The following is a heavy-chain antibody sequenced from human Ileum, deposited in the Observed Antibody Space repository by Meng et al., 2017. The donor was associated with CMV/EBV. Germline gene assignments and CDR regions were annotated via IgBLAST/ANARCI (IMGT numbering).Heavy chain of an antibody. J-gene: IGHJ6*02. V-gene: IGHV5-51*01. D-gene: IGHD4-17*01. CDR2: IYPGDSDT. CDR1: GYSFTSYW. CDR3: ARDKLHDSYGDYYYGMDV. Sequence: GASLKISCKGSGYSFTSYWIGWVRQMPGKGLEWMGIIYPGDSDTRYSPSFQGQVTISADKSISTAYLQWSSLKASDTAMYYCARDKLHDSYGDYYYGMDVWGQGTTVTVSS.